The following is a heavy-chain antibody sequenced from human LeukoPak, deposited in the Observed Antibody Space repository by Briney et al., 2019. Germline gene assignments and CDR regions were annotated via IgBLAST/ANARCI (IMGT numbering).Heavy chain of an antibody. CDR3: ARASYDSSDYECFQH. V-gene: IGHV1-2*02. Sequence: ASVKVSCKASGYTFTGYYMHWVRQAPGQGLEWMGWINPNSGGTNYAQKFQGRVTMTRDTSISTAYMELSRLRSDDTAVYYCARASYDSSDYECFQHWGQGTLVTVSS. D-gene: IGHD3-22*01. CDR2: INPNSGGT. J-gene: IGHJ1*01. CDR1: GYTFTGYY.